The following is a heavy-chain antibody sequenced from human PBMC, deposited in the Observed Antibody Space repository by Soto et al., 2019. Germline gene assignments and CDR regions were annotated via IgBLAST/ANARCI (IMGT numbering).Heavy chain of an antibody. CDR1: GWTFGTYS. J-gene: IGHJ6*02. CDR2: INSDSDNI. D-gene: IGHD3-3*01. V-gene: IGHV3-48*02. Sequence: GSLRLSCAASGWTFGTYSMNWVRQAPGKGLEWIAYINSDSDNIMYADSVKGRFTISRDNAKNSLFLQMNSLTDEDTAVYYCARLYYDYVWGQGTRSPSP. CDR3: ARLYYDYV.